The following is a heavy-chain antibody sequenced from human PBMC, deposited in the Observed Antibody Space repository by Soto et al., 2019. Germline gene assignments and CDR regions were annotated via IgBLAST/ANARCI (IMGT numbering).Heavy chain of an antibody. D-gene: IGHD3-16*01. V-gene: IGHV4-61*01. Sequence: SETLSLTCTVSGGSVSSGSYYWSWIRQPPGKGLEWIGYIYYSGSTNYNPSLKNRVTISVDTSKNQFSLTLSSVTAADTAVYSCAASEGGYFDYWGQGTLVTVSS. J-gene: IGHJ4*02. CDR2: IYYSGST. CDR1: GGSVSSGSYY. CDR3: AASEGGYFDY.